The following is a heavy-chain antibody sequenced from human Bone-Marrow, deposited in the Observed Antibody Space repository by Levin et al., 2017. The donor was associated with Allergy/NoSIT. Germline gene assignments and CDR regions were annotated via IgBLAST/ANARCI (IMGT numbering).Heavy chain of an antibody. CDR1: GFTFSSYS. CDR2: ISSSSSYI. Sequence: PGGSLRLSCAASGFTFSSYSMNWVRQAPGKGLEWVSSISSSSSYIYYADSVKGRFTISRDNAKNSLYLQMNSLRAEDTAVYYCASAAMVRGVMFSWFDPWGQGTLVTVSS. J-gene: IGHJ5*02. D-gene: IGHD3-10*01. CDR3: ASAAMVRGVMFSWFDP. V-gene: IGHV3-21*01.